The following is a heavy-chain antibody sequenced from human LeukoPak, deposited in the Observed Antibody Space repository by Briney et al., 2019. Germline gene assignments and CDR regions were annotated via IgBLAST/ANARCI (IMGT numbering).Heavy chain of an antibody. CDR3: ARRGNWYYDSSGDAFDI. Sequence: SETLSLTCTVSGGSISSYYWSWIRQPPGKGLEWIGYIYYSGSTNYNPSLKSRVTISVDTSKNQFSLKLSSVTAADTAVYYCARRGNWYYDSSGDAFDIWGQGTMVTVSS. V-gene: IGHV4-59*08. CDR1: GGSISSYY. J-gene: IGHJ3*02. D-gene: IGHD3-22*01. CDR2: IYYSGST.